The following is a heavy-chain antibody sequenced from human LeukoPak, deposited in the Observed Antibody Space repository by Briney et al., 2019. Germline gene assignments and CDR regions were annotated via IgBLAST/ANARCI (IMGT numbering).Heavy chain of an antibody. CDR1: GFTFSSYA. V-gene: IGHV3-30*04. Sequence: GRSLRLSCAASGFTFSSYAMHWVRQAPGKGLEWVAVISYDGSNKYYADSVKGRFTISRDNSKNTLYLQMNSLRAEDTAVYYCARDLVVRGVIVPYYFDYWGQGTLVTVSS. J-gene: IGHJ4*02. CDR3: ARDLVVRGVIVPYYFDY. CDR2: ISYDGSNK. D-gene: IGHD3-10*01.